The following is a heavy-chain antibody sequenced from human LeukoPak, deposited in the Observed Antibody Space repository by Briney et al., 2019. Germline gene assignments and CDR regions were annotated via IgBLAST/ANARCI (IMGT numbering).Heavy chain of an antibody. Sequence: SETLSLTCTVSGGSISSSGYYWGWIRQPSGKGLEWIGSIYYSGNTYYNPSLKSRVTISVDTSKNQFSLKLSSVTAAGTAVYYCARLTYSSGWPLDYWGQGTLVTVSS. CDR3: ARLTYSSGWPLDY. D-gene: IGHD6-19*01. CDR2: IYYSGNT. V-gene: IGHV4-39*01. CDR1: GGSISSSGYY. J-gene: IGHJ4*02.